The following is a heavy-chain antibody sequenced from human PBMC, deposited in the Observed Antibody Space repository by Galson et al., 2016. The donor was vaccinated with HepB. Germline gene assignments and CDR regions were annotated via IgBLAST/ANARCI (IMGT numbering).Heavy chain of an antibody. Sequence: SVKVSCKASGYTFTNYDINWVRQATGQGLEWMGWMNPNRGNTDYAQKFQGRVTMTRSTSIGTAYMELGSLRSEDAAVYFCARGQTVYGSKGVYYHYYMDVWGKGTPVTVSS. D-gene: IGHD3-22*01. V-gene: IGHV1-8*01. CDR3: ARGQTVYGSKGVYYHYYMDV. CDR1: GYTFTNYD. J-gene: IGHJ6*03. CDR2: MNPNRGNT.